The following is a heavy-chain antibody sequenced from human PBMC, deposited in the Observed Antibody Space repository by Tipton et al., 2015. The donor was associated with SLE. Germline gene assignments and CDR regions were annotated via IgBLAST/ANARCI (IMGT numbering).Heavy chain of an antibody. D-gene: IGHD4-23*01. CDR3: ARRGQGYGGNAPIGY. Sequence: AGLVKPSETLSLTCAVYGGSFSGYYWSWIRQPPGKGLEWIGEINHSGSTNYNPSLKSRVTISVDTSKNQFSLNLDSVTAADTAVYFCARRGQGYGGNAPIGYWGQGTLVSVSS. CDR2: INHSGST. CDR1: GGSFSGYY. V-gene: IGHV4-34*01. J-gene: IGHJ4*02.